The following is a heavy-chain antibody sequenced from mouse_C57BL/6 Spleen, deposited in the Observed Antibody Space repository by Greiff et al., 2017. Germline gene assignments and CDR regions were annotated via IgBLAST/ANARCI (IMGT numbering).Heavy chain of an antibody. CDR3: ARRGYDYDVGFAY. V-gene: IGHV5-17*01. CDR1: GFTFSDYG. CDR2: IRSGSSTI. D-gene: IGHD2-4*01. J-gene: IGHJ3*01. Sequence: EVQRVESGGGLVKPGGSLKLSCAASGFTFSDYGMHWVRQAPEKGLEWVAYIRSGSSTIYYADTVKGRFPISRDNAKKTLFLQMTSLRSEDTALYYCARRGYDYDVGFAYWGQGTLVTVSA.